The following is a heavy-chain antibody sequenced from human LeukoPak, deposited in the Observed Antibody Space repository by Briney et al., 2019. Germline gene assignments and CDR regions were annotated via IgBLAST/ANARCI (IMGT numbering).Heavy chain of an antibody. CDR1: GYTFTSYG. V-gene: IGHV1-18*01. CDR2: ISAYNGNT. CDR3: ARDLPVNSISPDAFDI. J-gene: IGHJ3*02. Sequence: GASVKVSCKASGYTFTSYGISWVRQAPGQGLEWMGWISAYNGNTNYAQKLQGRVTMTTDTSTSTAYMELRSLRSDDTAVYYCARDLPVNSISPDAFDIWGQGTMVTVSS. D-gene: IGHD4-23*01.